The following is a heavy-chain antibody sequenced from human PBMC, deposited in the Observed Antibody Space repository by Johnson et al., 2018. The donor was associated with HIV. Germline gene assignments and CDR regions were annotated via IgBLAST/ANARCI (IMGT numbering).Heavy chain of an antibody. CDR1: GFTFSNYG. Sequence: QVLLVESGGGVVQPGRSLRLSCAASGFTFSNYGMHWVRQAPGKGLEWVAVISYDGSNKYYADSVKGRFTISRDNSKNSLYLQMNSLRAGDTAVYYCAREGYCSGGSCYSNAFDIWGQGTMVTVSS. CDR2: ISYDGSNK. CDR3: AREGYCSGGSCYSNAFDI. D-gene: IGHD2-15*01. J-gene: IGHJ3*02. V-gene: IGHV3-30*19.